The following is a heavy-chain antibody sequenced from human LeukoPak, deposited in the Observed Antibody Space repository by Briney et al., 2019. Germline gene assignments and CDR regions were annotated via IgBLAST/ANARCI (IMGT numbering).Heavy chain of an antibody. J-gene: IGHJ4*02. CDR3: AREVMATASFDY. V-gene: IGHV3-7*03. CDR2: IKQDGSEK. D-gene: IGHD5-24*01. CDR1: GFTSSSYW. Sequence: GGSLRLSCAASGFTSSSYWMSWVRQAPGKGLEWVANIKQDGSEKYYVDSVKGRFTISRDNAKNSLYLQMNSLRAEDTAVYYCAREVMATASFDYWGQGTLVTVS.